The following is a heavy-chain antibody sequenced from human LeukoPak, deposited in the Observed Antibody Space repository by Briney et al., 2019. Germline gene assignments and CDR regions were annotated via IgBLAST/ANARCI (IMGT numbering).Heavy chain of an antibody. V-gene: IGHV3-11*04. Sequence: GRSLRLSCTASGFTFSDYYMSWFRQAPGKGLEWLSHISGSGRTIHYADSVKGRLTASRDTAKSSLYLQMNVLRAEDTAVYYCAKDLTGTYGFDFWGQGTMVTVSS. CDR2: ISGSGRTI. J-gene: IGHJ3*01. CDR1: GFTFSDYY. CDR3: AKDLTGTYGFDF. D-gene: IGHD7-27*01.